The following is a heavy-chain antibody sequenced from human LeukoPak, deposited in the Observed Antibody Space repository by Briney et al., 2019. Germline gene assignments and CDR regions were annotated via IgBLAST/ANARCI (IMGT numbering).Heavy chain of an antibody. CDR3: ATFLEMATTPFDY. D-gene: IGHD5-24*01. Sequence: GGSLRLSCVGSGFTSIAYALTWARQAPGKGLEWVSGISGGGVTTYYADSVKGRFTISRDNSKNTLYLQMNSLRAEDTAVYYCATFLEMATTPFDYWGQGTLVTVSS. CDR1: GFTSIAYA. J-gene: IGHJ4*02. V-gene: IGHV3-23*01. CDR2: ISGGGVTT.